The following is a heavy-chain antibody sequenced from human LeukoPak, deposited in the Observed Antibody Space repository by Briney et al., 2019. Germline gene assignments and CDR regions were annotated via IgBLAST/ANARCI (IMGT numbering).Heavy chain of an antibody. V-gene: IGHV4-59*01. CDR2: IYYSGST. J-gene: IGHJ4*02. CDR1: GASISSYY. D-gene: IGHD3-10*01. CDR3: ARHGVRGVIPFYEY. Sequence: SETLSLTCTVSGASISSYYWSWIRQPPGKGLEWIGFIYYSGSTNYNPSLRCRVTITVLTSKNQFSLNLSSVTAADTAMYYCARHGVRGVIPFYEYWGQGTLVTVSS.